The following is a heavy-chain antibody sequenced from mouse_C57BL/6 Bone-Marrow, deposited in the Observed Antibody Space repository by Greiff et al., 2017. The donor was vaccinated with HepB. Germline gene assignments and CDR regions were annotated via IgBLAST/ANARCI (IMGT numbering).Heavy chain of an antibody. CDR3: ARKSNRGDYFDY. J-gene: IGHJ2*01. D-gene: IGHD2-5*01. CDR1: GYTFTSYW. CDR2: IDPYDSET. V-gene: IGHV1-52*01. Sequence: QVQLQQPGAELVRPGSSVKLSCKASGYTFTSYWLHWVKQRPIQGLEWIGNIDPYDSETHYNQKFKDKATLTVDKSSSTAYMQLSSLTSEDFAVYYCARKSNRGDYFDYWGQGTTLTVSS.